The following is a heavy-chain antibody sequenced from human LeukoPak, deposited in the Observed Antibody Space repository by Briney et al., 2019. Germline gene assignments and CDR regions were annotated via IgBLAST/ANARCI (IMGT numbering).Heavy chain of an antibody. CDR1: GGSISSSNW. CDR2: IYHSGST. CDR3: ATTPSSSWRYFDY. V-gene: IGHV4-4*02. Sequence: PSGTLSLTCAVSGGSISSSNWWSWVRQPPGKGLEWIGEIYHSGSTNYNPSLKSRVTISVDKSKNQFSLKLSSVTAADTAVYYCATTPSSSWRYFDYWGQGTLVTVSS. D-gene: IGHD6-13*01. J-gene: IGHJ4*02.